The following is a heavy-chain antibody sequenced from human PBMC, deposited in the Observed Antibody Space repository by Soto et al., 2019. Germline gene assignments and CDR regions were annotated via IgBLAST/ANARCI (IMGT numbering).Heavy chain of an antibody. V-gene: IGHV3-9*01. CDR2: ISWNSGSI. J-gene: IGHJ4*02. Sequence: GGSLRLSCAASGFTFDDYAMHWVRQAPGKGLEWVSGISWNSGSIGYADSVKGRFTISRDNAKNSLYLQMNSLRAEDTALYYCAKDTYYYDSSGYQHWGQGTLVTVSS. D-gene: IGHD3-22*01. CDR3: AKDTYYYDSSGYQH. CDR1: GFTFDDYA.